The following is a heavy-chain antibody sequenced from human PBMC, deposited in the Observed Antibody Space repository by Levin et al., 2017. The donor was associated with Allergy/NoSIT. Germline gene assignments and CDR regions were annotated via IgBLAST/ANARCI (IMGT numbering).Heavy chain of an antibody. CDR3: ARGSITLDP. CDR1: GGSISGSGLY. D-gene: IGHD5-12*01. Sequence: PSETLSLTCAVSGGSISGSGLYWSWIRQPAGKGLEWIGRIFPSGFINYNPSLKSRVTISVDTSKNQLSLKLTSVTAADTAFYYCARGSITLDPWGQGALVTVSS. CDR2: IFPSGFI. J-gene: IGHJ5*02. V-gene: IGHV4-61*02.